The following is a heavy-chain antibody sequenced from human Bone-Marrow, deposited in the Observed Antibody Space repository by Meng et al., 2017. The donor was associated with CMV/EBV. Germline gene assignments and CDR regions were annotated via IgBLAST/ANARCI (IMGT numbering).Heavy chain of an antibody. CDR1: GYMFTSYH. D-gene: IGHD3-3*01. V-gene: IGHV1-46*01. CDR2: INPSGGST. J-gene: IGHJ4*02. CDR3: AGALWSGYYISR. Sequence: ASVKVSCKTSGYMFTSYHMHWVRQAPGQGLEWMGIINPSGGSTNYAQKFQGRVTMTRDTSTSIVYMELSSLRSEDTAVYYCAGALWSGYYISRWGQGTLVTVSS.